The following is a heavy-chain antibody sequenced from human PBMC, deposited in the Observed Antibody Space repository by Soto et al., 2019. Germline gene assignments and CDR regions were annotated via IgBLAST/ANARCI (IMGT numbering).Heavy chain of an antibody. CDR2: ISAYTGNT. D-gene: IGHD1-26*01. CDR1: GYTFTSYG. Sequence: QVQLVQSGAEVKKPGASVKVSCKASGYTFTSYGISWVRQAPGQGLEWMGWISAYTGNTNYAQKLQGRGTMTTDTATSTAYIELRSLRSDDTAVYYCARVGATSFHFDYWGQGTLVTVSS. CDR3: ARVGATSFHFDY. V-gene: IGHV1-18*01. J-gene: IGHJ4*02.